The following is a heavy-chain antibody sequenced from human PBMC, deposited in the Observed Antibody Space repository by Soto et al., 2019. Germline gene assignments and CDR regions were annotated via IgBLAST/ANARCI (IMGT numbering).Heavy chain of an antibody. J-gene: IGHJ4*02. V-gene: IGHV3-30*18. CDR1: GFIFRTYA. CDR3: AKDAGSTEYFFAS. Sequence: QVQVVESGGGVVQPGRSLRLSCAASGFIFRTYAMHWVRQAPGKGLEWVAVISHDGSNTDYGDSVKGRFTISRDNSKSTLSLQINSLRPEDTGVYYCAKDAGSTEYFFASWGQGTLVSVSS. CDR2: ISHDGSNT.